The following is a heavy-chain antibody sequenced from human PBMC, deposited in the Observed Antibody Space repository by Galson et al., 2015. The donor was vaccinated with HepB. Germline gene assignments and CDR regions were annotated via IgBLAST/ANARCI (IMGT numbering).Heavy chain of an antibody. CDR2: INGALTIT. CDR1: GFTFSNYW. Sequence: SLRLSCAASGFTFSNYWMHWVRQAPGKGLVWVSRINGALTITNYADSVKGQFTISRDNSKNTLYLHMNSLRAEDTAVYYCATWSGYCAPFDYWGQGTLVTVSS. CDR3: ATWSGYCAPFDY. V-gene: IGHV3-74*01. D-gene: IGHD3-3*01. J-gene: IGHJ4*02.